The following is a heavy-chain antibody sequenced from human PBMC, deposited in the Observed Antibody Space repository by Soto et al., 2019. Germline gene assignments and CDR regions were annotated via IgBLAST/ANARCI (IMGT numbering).Heavy chain of an antibody. CDR2: IGPESGAT. D-gene: IGHD1-26*01. CDR3: GRGRSGQIVVFY. Sequence: AAVKVSCKASGYTFTGHYIHWVRQAPEQGPEWMGEIGPESGATRYAEKFQGRVTMTLDTSITTVYMELKNLSPDDTAVYYCGRGRSGQIVVFYWGQGTPVTVSS. J-gene: IGHJ4*02. CDR1: GYTFTGHY. V-gene: IGHV1-2*02.